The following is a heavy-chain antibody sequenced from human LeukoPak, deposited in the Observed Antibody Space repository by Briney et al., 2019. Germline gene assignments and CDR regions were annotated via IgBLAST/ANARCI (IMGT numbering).Heavy chain of an antibody. CDR2: ISNNGGYT. D-gene: IGHD2-15*01. CDR1: GFTFSSSA. Sequence: GVSLRLSCAASGFTFSSSAMSWVRQAPGKGLEWVSAISNNGGYTYYADSVQGRFTISRDNSKSTLCLQMNSLRAEDTAVYYCAKQLGYCSDGSCYFPYWGQGTLVTVSS. V-gene: IGHV3-23*01. J-gene: IGHJ4*02. CDR3: AKQLGYCSDGSCYFPY.